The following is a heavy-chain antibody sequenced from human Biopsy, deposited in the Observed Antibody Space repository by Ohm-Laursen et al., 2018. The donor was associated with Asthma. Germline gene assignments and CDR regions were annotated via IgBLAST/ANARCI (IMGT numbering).Heavy chain of an antibody. CDR1: GYTFNSAG. J-gene: IGHJ6*02. V-gene: IGHV1-18*01. CDR2: ISVYNGNT. CDR3: ARAVDYSHYYGIDV. D-gene: IGHD3-10*01. Sequence: ASAKVSCKTSGYTFNSAGITWVRQAPGQGLEWMGWISVYNGNTKVAQKLQDRVTMITDTSTSTAYMELRSLRSDDTAVYFCARAVDYSHYYGIDVWGHGTTVTVS.